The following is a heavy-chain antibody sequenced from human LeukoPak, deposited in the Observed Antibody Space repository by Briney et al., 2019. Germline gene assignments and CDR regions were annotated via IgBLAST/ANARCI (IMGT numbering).Heavy chain of an antibody. V-gene: IGHV1-18*01. CDR1: GYTFTSYG. D-gene: IGHD2-2*01. Sequence: GASVKVSCKASGYTFTSYGISWVRQAPGQGLEWMGWISAYNGNTNYAQKLQGRVTMTTGTSTSTAYMELRSLRSDDTAVYYCAREYCSTTRCYMADYWGQGTLVTVSS. J-gene: IGHJ4*02. CDR3: AREYCSTTRCYMADY. CDR2: ISAYNGNT.